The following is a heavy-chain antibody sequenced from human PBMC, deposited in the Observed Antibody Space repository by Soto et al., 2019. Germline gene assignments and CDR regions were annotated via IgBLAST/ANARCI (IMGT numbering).Heavy chain of an antibody. CDR3: ARSIPGVRYYGMDV. CDR2: IGESGTPT. Sequence: EVQLLESGGGLVQPGGSLILSCAASGLTFSSYAMKWVRQAPGNGLEWVSLIGESGTPTYYADSVKGRFTISRDNSGNTLLLEMYSLRAEDTAVYYGARSIPGVRYYGMDVWGQGTTVTVSS. J-gene: IGHJ6*02. D-gene: IGHD2-2*01. CDR1: GLTFSSYA. V-gene: IGHV3-23*01.